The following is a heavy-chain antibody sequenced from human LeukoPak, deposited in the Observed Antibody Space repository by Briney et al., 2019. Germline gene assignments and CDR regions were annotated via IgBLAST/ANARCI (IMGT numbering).Heavy chain of an antibody. D-gene: IGHD3-10*01. J-gene: IGHJ4*02. Sequence: SETLSLTCAVYGGSFSGYFWSWIRQPPGKGLEWIGEINHSGSTNYNPSLKSRVSISLDTSKNRFSLKLSSVTAADTAVYYCARGSRGSANDWGQGTLVTASS. CDR2: INHSGST. V-gene: IGHV4-34*01. CDR1: GGSFSGYF. CDR3: ARGSRGSAND.